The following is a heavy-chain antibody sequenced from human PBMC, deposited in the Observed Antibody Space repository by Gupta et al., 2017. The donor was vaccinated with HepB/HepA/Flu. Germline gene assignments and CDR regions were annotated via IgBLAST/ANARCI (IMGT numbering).Heavy chain of an antibody. Sequence: QVQLVQSGAEVKKPGASVKVSCKASGYTFTSYYMHWVRQAPGQGLEWMGIINPSGGSTSYAQKFQGRVTMTKGTSTSTVYMELSSLRSEDTAVYYCARDIVVVPAAMFYGMDVWGQGTTVTVSS. V-gene: IGHV1-46*01. CDR2: INPSGGST. CDR3: ARDIVVVPAAMFYGMDV. CDR1: GYTFTSYY. J-gene: IGHJ6*02. D-gene: IGHD2-2*01.